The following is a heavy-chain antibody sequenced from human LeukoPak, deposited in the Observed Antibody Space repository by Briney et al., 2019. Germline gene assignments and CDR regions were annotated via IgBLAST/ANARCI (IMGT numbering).Heavy chain of an antibody. CDR1: GFTFSSYA. V-gene: IGHV3-23*01. CDR3: AKDPTPYVGASAD. CDR2: ITGSGDNT. J-gene: IGHJ4*02. D-gene: IGHD1-26*01. Sequence: GGSLRLSCAASGFTFSSYAMSWVRQAPGKGLEWVSTITGSGDNTYYTDSVKGRVTFSRDNSKSTLYLQMNSLRAEDTAGYYCAKDPTPYVGASADWGQGTLVTVSS.